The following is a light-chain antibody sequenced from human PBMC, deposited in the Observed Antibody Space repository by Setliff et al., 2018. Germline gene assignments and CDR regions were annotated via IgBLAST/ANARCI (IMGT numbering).Light chain of an antibody. J-gene: IGLJ2*01. CDR2: EVS. CDR1: SIGVGGYDY. Sequence: QSALAQPPSASGSPGQSVTISCVGPSIGVGGYDYVSWYQQHPGKAPKLMIYEVSKRPSGVSDRFSGSKSANTASLTISGLQTEDEADYYCLSYTSKTTHALFGGGTKVTVL. CDR3: LSYTSKTTHAL. V-gene: IGLV2-8*01.